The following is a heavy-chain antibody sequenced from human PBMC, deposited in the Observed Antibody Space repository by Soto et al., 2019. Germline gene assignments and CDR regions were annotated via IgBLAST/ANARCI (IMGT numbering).Heavy chain of an antibody. Sequence: SETLSLTCAVYGGSFSGYYWSWIRQPPGKGLEWIGEIFQGGSTNYSPSLKSRVTILVDTSKKQFSLELSSVTAADTAVYYCARNRSPENRRLDYWGQGTLVTVSS. CDR2: IFQGGST. CDR3: ARNRSPENRRLDY. CDR1: GGSFSGYY. V-gene: IGHV4-34*12. D-gene: IGHD1-1*01. J-gene: IGHJ4*02.